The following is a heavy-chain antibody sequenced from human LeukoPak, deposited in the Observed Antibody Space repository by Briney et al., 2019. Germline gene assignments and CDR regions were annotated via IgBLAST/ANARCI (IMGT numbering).Heavy chain of an antibody. J-gene: IGHJ4*02. CDR1: GFTFSSYW. CDR3: ARDPPYYYDSSGYPDY. CDR2: IKQDGSEK. V-gene: IGHV3-7*01. D-gene: IGHD3-22*01. Sequence: GGSLRLSCAASGFTFSSYWMSWVRQAPGKGLEWVANIKQDGSEKYYVDSVKGRFTISRDNAKNSLYLQMNSLRAEDTAVYYCARDPPYYYDSSGYPDYWGQGTLVTVSS.